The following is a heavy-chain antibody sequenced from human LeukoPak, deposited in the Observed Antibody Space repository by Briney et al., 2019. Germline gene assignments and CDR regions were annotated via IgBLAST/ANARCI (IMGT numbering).Heavy chain of an antibody. CDR3: ALVRVRVRAYYYYMDV. J-gene: IGHJ6*03. CDR1: GFTFSSYS. V-gene: IGHV3-21*04. D-gene: IGHD3-10*01. Sequence: GGSLRLSCAASGFTFSSYSMNWVRQAPGKGLEWVSSISSSSSSIYYADSVKGRFTISRDNAKNSLYLQMNSLRAEDTAVYYCALVRVRVRAYYYYMDVWGKGTTVTISS. CDR2: ISSSSSSI.